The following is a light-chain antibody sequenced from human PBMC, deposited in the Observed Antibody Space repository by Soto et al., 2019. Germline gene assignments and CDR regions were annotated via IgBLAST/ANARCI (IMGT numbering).Light chain of an antibody. CDR3: QQYNSYSWT. CDR2: DVS. J-gene: IGKJ1*01. Sequence: DLQMTQSHSTLSALVGDRVTLTCRASQSISLWLAWYQQKPGKAPRLLIYDVSTLESGVPSRFSGSGSGTEFSLTIKSLEPDDFATYYCQQYNSYSWTFGQGAKVAI. V-gene: IGKV1-5*01. CDR1: QSISLW.